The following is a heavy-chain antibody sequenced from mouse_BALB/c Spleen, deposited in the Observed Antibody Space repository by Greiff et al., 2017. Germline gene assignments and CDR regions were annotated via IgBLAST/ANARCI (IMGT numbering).Heavy chain of an antibody. V-gene: IGHV5-17*02. Sequence: EVKLVESGGGLVQPGGSRKLSCAASGFTFSSFGMHWVRQAPEKGLEWVAYISSGSSTIYYADTVKGRFTISRDNPKNTLFLQMTSLRSEDTAMYYWARSDASGYFDYWGQGTTLTVSS. CDR2: ISSGSSTI. J-gene: IGHJ2*01. CDR1: GFTFSSFG. D-gene: IGHD3-1*01. CDR3: ARSDASGYFDY.